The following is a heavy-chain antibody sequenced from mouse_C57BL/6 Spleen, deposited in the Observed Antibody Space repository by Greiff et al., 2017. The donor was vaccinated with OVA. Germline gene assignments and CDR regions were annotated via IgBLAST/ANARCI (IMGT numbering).Heavy chain of an antibody. CDR1: GYTFTSYG. CDR3: ARQKEGFWYFDY. Sequence: QVQLKESGAELARPGASVKLSCKASGYTFTSYGISWVKQRTGQGLEWIGEIYPRSGNTYYNEKFKGKATLTADKSSSTAYMELRSLTSEDSAVYFCARQKEGFWYFDYWGQGTTLTVSS. J-gene: IGHJ2*01. CDR2: IYPRSGNT. V-gene: IGHV1-81*01.